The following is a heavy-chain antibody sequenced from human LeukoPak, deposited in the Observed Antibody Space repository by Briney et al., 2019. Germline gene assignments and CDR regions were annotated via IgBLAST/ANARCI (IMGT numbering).Heavy chain of an antibody. J-gene: IGHJ6*02. V-gene: IGHV4-34*01. CDR1: GGSFSGYY. CDR3: AREVSDYYDSSGYAEYYYYGMDV. D-gene: IGHD3-22*01. CDR2: INHSGST. Sequence: SETLSLTCAVYGGSFSGYYWSWIRQPPGKGLEWIGEINHSGSTNYNPSLKSRVTISVDTSKNQFSLKLSSVTAADTAVYYCAREVSDYYDSSGYAEYYYYGMDVWGQGTTVTVSS.